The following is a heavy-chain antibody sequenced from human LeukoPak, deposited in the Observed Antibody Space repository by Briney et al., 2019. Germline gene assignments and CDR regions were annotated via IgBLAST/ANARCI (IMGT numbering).Heavy chain of an antibody. Sequence: SGGSLRLSCAASGFTFSSYWMTWVRQAPGKGLERVANIRGDGSERFYVGYLKGRFTISRDNAKNSLYLQMNSLRVDDTAVYYCVREGPPQGRPWSGWYPFDFWGQGILVTVSS. CDR1: GFTFSSYW. D-gene: IGHD3-3*01. CDR2: IRGDGSER. J-gene: IGHJ4*02. V-gene: IGHV3-7*01. CDR3: VREGPPQGRPWSGWYPFDF.